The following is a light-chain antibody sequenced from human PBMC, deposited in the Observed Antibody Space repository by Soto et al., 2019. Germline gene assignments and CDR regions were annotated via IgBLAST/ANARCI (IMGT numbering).Light chain of an antibody. CDR3: CSYVATYSFV. CDR1: SSDIGGSNS. J-gene: IGLJ1*01. CDR2: EVS. Sequence: QSALTQPASVSGSPGQSITISCTGTSSDIGGSNSVSWYQQHPGQAPKLMISEVSNRPSGVPDRFSGSKSGNTASLTISGLHTEDEADYFCCSYVATYSFVFGTGTKLTVL. V-gene: IGLV2-11*01.